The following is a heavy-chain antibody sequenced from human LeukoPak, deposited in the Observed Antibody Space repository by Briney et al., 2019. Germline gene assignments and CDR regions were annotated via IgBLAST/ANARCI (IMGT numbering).Heavy chain of an antibody. J-gene: IGHJ4*02. CDR3: ARRWGGGYDKNFDY. CDR1: GSIFTSYW. V-gene: IGHV5-51*01. D-gene: IGHD5-12*01. CDR2: IYPGGSDT. Sequence: GASLQISCKGSGSIFTSYWIGWVRPLPGKGLEGMGIIYPGGSDTRYSPSFQGQVTISADKSISTAYLQWSSLKASDTAMYYCARRWGGGYDKNFDYWGQGTLVTVSS.